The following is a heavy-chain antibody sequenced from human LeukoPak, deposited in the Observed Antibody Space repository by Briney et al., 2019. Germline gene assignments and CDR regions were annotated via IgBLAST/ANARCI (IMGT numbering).Heavy chain of an antibody. J-gene: IGHJ4*02. CDR1: GDSVSSNSAA. D-gene: IGHD6-13*01. V-gene: IGHV6-1*01. CDR2: TYYRSKWYN. CDR3: ASAPGYSSSWPLRY. Sequence: SQTLSLTCAISGDSVSSNSAAWNWIRQSPSRGLEWLGRTYYRSKWYNDYAVSVKSRMTINPDTSKNQFSLQLNSVTPEDTAVYYCASAPGYSSSWPLRYWGQGTLVTVSS.